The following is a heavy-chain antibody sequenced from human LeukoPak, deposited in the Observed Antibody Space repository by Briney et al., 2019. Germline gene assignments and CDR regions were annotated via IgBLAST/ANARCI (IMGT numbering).Heavy chain of an antibody. CDR2: ISAYKGNT. CDR3: ARDPMRQQLASDWFDP. J-gene: IGHJ5*02. Sequence: GASVKVSCKASGYTFTSYGISWVRQAPGQGLEWMGWISAYKGNTNYAQKLQGRVTMTTDTSTSTAYMELRSLRSDDTAVYYCARDPMRQQLASDWFDPWGQGTLVTVSS. CDR1: GYTFTSYG. D-gene: IGHD6-13*01. V-gene: IGHV1-18*01.